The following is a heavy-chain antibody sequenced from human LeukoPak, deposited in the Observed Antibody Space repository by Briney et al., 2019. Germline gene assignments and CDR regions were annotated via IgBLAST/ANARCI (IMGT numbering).Heavy chain of an antibody. V-gene: IGHV4-34*01. D-gene: IGHD3-22*01. CDR3: ARHDGSGTYGSAIDV. CDR2: INHSGST. Sequence: SETLSLTCAVYGGSFSGYYWSWIRQPPGKGLEWIGEINHSGSTNYNPSLKSRVTISIDTSKNQFSLKLSSVIAADTAVYFCARHDGSGTYGSAIDVWGQGTVVTVSS. CDR1: GGSFSGYY. J-gene: IGHJ3*01.